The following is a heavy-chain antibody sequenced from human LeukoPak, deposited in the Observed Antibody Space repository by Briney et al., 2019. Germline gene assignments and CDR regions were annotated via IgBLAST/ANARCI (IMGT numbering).Heavy chain of an antibody. D-gene: IGHD2-2*01. CDR1: GFTFSGSA. CDR3: TRRGPYCSSTSCYSYYYYMDV. Sequence: PGGSLKLSCAASGFTFSGSAMHWVRQASGKGPELVGRIRSKANSYATAYAASVKGRFTISRDDSKNTAYLQMNSLKTEDTAVYYCTRRGPYCSSTSCYSYYYYMDVWGKGTTVTVSS. J-gene: IGHJ6*03. V-gene: IGHV3-73*01. CDR2: IRSKANSYAT.